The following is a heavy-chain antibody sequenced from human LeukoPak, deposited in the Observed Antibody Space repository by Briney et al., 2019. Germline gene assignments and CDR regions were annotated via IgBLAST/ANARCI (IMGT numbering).Heavy chain of an antibody. CDR1: GGTFSSYT. CDR2: IIPILGIA. CDR3: ARGWTVKNWLDP. D-gene: IGHD4-17*01. Sequence: SVKVSCKASGGTFSSYTISWVRQAPGQGLEWMGRIIPILGIANYAQKFQGRVTITADRSTSAAYMELSSLRSEDTAVYYCARGWTVKNWLDPWGQGTLVTVSS. J-gene: IGHJ5*02. V-gene: IGHV1-69*02.